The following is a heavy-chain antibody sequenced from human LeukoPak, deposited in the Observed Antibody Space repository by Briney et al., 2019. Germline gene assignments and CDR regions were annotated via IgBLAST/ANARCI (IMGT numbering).Heavy chain of an antibody. J-gene: IGHJ4*02. CDR1: GYTLTELS. V-gene: IGHV1-24*01. D-gene: IGHD2-15*01. Sequence: ASVKVSCKVSGYTLTELSMHWVRQAPGKGLEWMGGFDPEDGETIYAQKFQGRVTMTEDTSTDTAYMELSSLRSEDTAVYYCARDCSGGSCTNRGFDYWGQGTLVTVSS. CDR2: FDPEDGET. CDR3: ARDCSGGSCTNRGFDY.